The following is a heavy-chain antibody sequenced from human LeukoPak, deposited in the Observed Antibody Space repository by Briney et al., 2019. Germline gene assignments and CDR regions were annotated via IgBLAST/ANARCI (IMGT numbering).Heavy chain of an antibody. CDR3: AHSLGYCSGGSCLSFDY. J-gene: IGHJ4*02. V-gene: IGHV2-5*01. CDR1: GFSLSTSGVG. Sequence: VSGPTLVNPTQTLTLTCTFSGFSLSTSGVGVGWIRQPPGKALEWLALIYWNDDKRYSPSLKSRLTITKGTSKNQVVLTMTSMDPVDTATYYCAHSLGYCSGGSCLSFDYWGQGTLVTVSS. CDR2: IYWNDDK. D-gene: IGHD2-15*01.